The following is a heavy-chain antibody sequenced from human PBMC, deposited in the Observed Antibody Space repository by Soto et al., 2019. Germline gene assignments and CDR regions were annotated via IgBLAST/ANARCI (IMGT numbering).Heavy chain of an antibody. CDR1: GFSFTNAW. Sequence: PGGSLRLSCVASGFSFTNAWMTWVRQAPGKGLEWVGRIKSKIDAAITDYAAPVKGRFTISRDDSKNTLYLQMSSLKTEDTGVYYCATWPLKVLPTARGDYWGPGILVTVSS. CDR2: IKSKIDAAIT. V-gene: IGHV3-15*01. D-gene: IGHD2-21*02. J-gene: IGHJ4*02. CDR3: ATWPLKVLPTARGDY.